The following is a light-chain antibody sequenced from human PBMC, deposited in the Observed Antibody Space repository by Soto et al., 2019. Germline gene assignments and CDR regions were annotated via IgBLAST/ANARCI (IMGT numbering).Light chain of an antibody. CDR2: DTS. Sequence: EIVMTQSPATLSVSPGERAALSCRASQSVSSKLAWYRQRPGQAPRLVIYDTSTRATGVPARFSGSGSGTEFTLTISSLQSEDFGVYYCQQYNDWFPITFGQGTRLEIK. CDR1: QSVSSK. V-gene: IGKV3-15*01. CDR3: QQYNDWFPIT. J-gene: IGKJ5*01.